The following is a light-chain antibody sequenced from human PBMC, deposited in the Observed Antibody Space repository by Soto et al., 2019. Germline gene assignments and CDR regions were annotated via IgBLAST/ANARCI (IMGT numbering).Light chain of an antibody. CDR3: CSYTSTSVI. Sequence: QSALTQPASVSGSPGQSITISCTGTSSDVGAYNYVSWYQQHPGKAPKLMIYDVSNRPSGVSNRFSGSKSGNTASLTISGLKAEDEADYYCCSYTSTSVIFGGVTKVTVL. J-gene: IGLJ2*01. CDR1: SSDVGAYNY. V-gene: IGLV2-14*01. CDR2: DVS.